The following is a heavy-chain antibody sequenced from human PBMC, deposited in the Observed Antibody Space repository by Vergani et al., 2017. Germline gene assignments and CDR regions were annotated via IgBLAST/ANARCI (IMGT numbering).Heavy chain of an antibody. CDR1: GFTFSSYG. D-gene: IGHD3-10*01. J-gene: IGHJ5*02. V-gene: IGHV3-30*03. Sequence: QVQLVESGGGVVQPGRSLRLSCAASGFTFSSYGMHWVRQAPGKGLEWVAVISYDGSNKYYADSVKGRFTISRDNSKNTLYLQMNSLRAEDTAVYYCARDYYGSGSYYQYNWFDPWGQGTLVTVSS. CDR3: ARDYYGSGSYYQYNWFDP. CDR2: ISYDGSNK.